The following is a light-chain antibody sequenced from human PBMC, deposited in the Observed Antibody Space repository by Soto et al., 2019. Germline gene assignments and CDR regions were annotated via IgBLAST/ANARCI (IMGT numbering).Light chain of an antibody. Sequence: DIQMTQSPSSLSASVGYRVTIACQSSHDVSRNLNWFQQKPGKAPKLLIYDASNLERGVPSRFSASGSGTDFTFTISSLQPEDVATYYCQQYNSMLSFGGGTEIELK. CDR2: DAS. CDR3: QQYNSMLS. J-gene: IGKJ4*01. CDR1: HDVSRN. V-gene: IGKV1-33*01.